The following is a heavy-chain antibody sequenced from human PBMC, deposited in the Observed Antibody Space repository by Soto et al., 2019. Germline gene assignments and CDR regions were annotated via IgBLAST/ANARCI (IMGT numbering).Heavy chain of an antibody. V-gene: IGHV4-59*11. D-gene: IGHD7-27*01. Sequence: QVQLQESGPGVVKPSETLSLTCSVSGGSISNHYWSWIRQPPGKGLEWIGFNYYNGNTNYNPSLKSRVTMSVDTSRNQISLKLTTVTAADTAVYYCTRANWYSEYWGQGTLVTVSS. CDR3: TRANWYSEY. J-gene: IGHJ4*02. CDR2: NYYNGNT. CDR1: GGSISNHY.